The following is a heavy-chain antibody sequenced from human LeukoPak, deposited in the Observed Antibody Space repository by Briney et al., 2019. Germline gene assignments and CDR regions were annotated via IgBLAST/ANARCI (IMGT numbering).Heavy chain of an antibody. D-gene: IGHD6-13*01. CDR1: GFTFSDYY. V-gene: IGHV3-11*01. CDR2: ISSSGSTL. CDR3: AKTRPLDSSSWSHGDY. J-gene: IGHJ4*02. Sequence: GGSLRLSCAASGFTFSDYYMSWIRQAPGKGLEWVSYISSSGSTLYYADSVKGRFTISRDNAKNSLYLQMNSLRAEDTAVYYCAKTRPLDSSSWSHGDYWGQGTLVTVSS.